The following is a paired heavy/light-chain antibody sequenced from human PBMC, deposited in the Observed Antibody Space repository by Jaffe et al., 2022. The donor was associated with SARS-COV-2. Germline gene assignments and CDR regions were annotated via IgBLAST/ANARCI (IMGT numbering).Heavy chain of an antibody. J-gene: IGHJ5*01. V-gene: IGHV4-34*02. CDR1: GASFTDYY. CDR3: ARPLSGSFDF. Sequence: QVQLQQWGAGLLKSSETLSLTCAAYGASFTDYYWSWIRQSPGKGLEWIGEISHTGRTNYNPSLETRVFMSMDTTKNQFSLNLTSVTAADTGIYYCARPLSGSFDFWGQGILVTVSS. CDR2: ISHTGRT. D-gene: IGHD3-10*01.
Light chain of an antibody. Sequence: DIVMTQSPDSLTVSLGETATINCKSSQSVLYANNVNYLAWYQWKPGQPPKLLISWASSREPGVPDRFSGSGSGTDFTLTISSLQAEDVAVYFCQQYHSSPLYTFGQGTKL. CDR1: QSVLYANNVNY. V-gene: IGKV4-1*01. CDR2: WAS. CDR3: QQYHSSPLYT. J-gene: IGKJ2*01.